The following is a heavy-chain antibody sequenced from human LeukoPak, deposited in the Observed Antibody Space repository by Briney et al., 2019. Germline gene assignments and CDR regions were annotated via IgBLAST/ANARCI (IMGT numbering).Heavy chain of an antibody. D-gene: IGHD5-24*01. V-gene: IGHV1-3*01. Sequence: ASVKVSCKASGYTFTSYAMHWVRQAPGQRLEWMGWINAGNGNTKYSQKFQGRVTITRDTSASTAYMELSSLRSEDTAVYYCARDYTDGYAFDIWGQGTMFTVSS. CDR2: INAGNGNT. J-gene: IGHJ3*02. CDR1: GYTFTSYA. CDR3: ARDYTDGYAFDI.